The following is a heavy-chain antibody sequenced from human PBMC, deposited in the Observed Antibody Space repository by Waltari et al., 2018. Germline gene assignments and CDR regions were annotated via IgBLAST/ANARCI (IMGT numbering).Heavy chain of an antibody. D-gene: IGHD5-12*01. CDR2: IIPIFGTA. V-gene: IGHV1-69*15. CDR1: GGTFSSYA. CDR3: ATPGTHIVATIEGGYYYYYGMDV. J-gene: IGHJ6*02. Sequence: QVQLVQSGAEVKKPGSSVKVSCKASGGTFSSYAISWVRQAPGPGLAWRGRIIPIFGTANYAQKFQGRVTITADESTSTAYMELSSLRSEDTAVYYCATPGTHIVATIEGGYYYYYGMDVWGQGTTVTVSS.